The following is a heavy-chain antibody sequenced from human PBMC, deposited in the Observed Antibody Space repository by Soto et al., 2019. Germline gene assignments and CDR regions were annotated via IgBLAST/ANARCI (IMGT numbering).Heavy chain of an antibody. CDR3: ARRQQLVRGFGWCDP. CDR1: GGTFSSYA. D-gene: IGHD6-13*01. J-gene: IGHJ5*02. Sequence: QVQLVQSGAEVKKPGSSVKVSCKASGGTFSSYAISWVRQAPGQGLEWMGGIIPIFGTANYAQKFQRRVTITADESTSAAYMELSSLRSEDTAVYYCARRQQLVRGFGWCDPWGQGTLVTVSS. CDR2: IIPIFGTA. V-gene: IGHV1-69*12.